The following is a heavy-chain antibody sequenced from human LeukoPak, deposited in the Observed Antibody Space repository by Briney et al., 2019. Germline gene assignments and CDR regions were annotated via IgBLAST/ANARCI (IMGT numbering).Heavy chain of an antibody. D-gene: IGHD2-2*01. CDR3: ARAGYCTDNSCWCFYP. CDR1: GVSISTYH. V-gene: IGHV4-59*08. J-gene: IGHJ5*02. Sequence: SETLSLTCAVSGVSISTYHWSWIRQSPGKGLEWIGYIHYSGSTKYSPSLKSRVTISLDMSKNQFSLSLTSVTAADTAVYYCARAGYCTDNSCWCFYPSGQGSLVTVSS. CDR2: IHYSGST.